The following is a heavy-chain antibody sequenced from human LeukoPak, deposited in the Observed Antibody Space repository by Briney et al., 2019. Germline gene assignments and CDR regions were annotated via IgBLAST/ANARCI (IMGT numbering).Heavy chain of an antibody. CDR3: ARGDYAILTGTPLDSSYYGMDV. Sequence: GSSVKVSCKASGGTFSSYAISWVRQAPGQGLEWMGGIIPIFGTANYAQKFQGRVTITADKSTSTAYMELSSLRSEDTAVYYCARGDYAILTGTPLDSSYYGMDVWGKGTTVTVSS. CDR2: IIPIFGTA. D-gene: IGHD3-9*01. V-gene: IGHV1-69*06. J-gene: IGHJ6*04. CDR1: GGTFSSYA.